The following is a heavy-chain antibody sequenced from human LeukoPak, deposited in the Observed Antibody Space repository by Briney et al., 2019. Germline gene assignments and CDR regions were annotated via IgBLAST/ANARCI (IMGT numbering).Heavy chain of an antibody. CDR3: ARSVVTLYWYFDL. Sequence: PSETLSLTCTVSGGSISGYYYNWIRQPPGKGLEWIGYIYYSGSTNYNPSLKSRVTMSLDTSKNQFSLKLSSVTTADTAVYYCARSVVTLYWYFDLWGRGTLVTVSS. CDR1: GGSISGYY. CDR2: IYYSGST. J-gene: IGHJ2*01. D-gene: IGHD4-23*01. V-gene: IGHV4-59*01.